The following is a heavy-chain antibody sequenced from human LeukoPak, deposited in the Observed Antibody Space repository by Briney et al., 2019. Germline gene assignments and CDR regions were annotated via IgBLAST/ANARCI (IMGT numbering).Heavy chain of an antibody. V-gene: IGHV4-4*09. CDR3: ARRVAATGMVDS. J-gene: IGHJ4*02. CDR1: GGSMTGYY. Sequence: SETLSLTCTVSGGSMTGYYWRWIRQPPGKGLEWIGNIYSGGSTKYNPSLESRVSISVDTSKRQFSQDLSSVTAADTAVYYCARRVAATGMVDSWGQGTLVTVSS. CDR2: IYSGGST. D-gene: IGHD6-25*01.